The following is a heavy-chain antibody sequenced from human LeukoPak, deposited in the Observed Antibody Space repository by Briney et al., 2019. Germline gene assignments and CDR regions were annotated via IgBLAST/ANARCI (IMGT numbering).Heavy chain of an antibody. J-gene: IGHJ4*02. Sequence: SQTLSLTCAISGDNVSSNSAAWNWIRQSPSRGLEWLGRTFYRSKWYSDYAVSVKSRITITPDTSKNQFSLQLNSVTPEDTAVYHCARDWEGFYYFDFWGQGALVTVSS. CDR3: ARDWEGFYYFDF. CDR2: TFYRSKWYS. CDR1: GDNVSSNSAA. D-gene: IGHD1-26*01. V-gene: IGHV6-1*01.